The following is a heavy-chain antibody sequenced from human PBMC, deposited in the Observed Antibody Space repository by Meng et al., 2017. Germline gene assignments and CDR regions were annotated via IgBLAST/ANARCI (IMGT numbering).Heavy chain of an antibody. Sequence: ASVKVSCKASGYTFTSYGISWVRQAPGQGLEWMGWISAYNGNTNYAQKLQGRVTMTTDTSTSTAYMELRSLRSEDTAVYYCARDNKKTYYYDSSLDYWGQGTLVTVSS. CDR1: GYTFTSYG. CDR2: ISAYNGNT. D-gene: IGHD3-22*01. CDR3: ARDNKKTYYYDSSLDY. V-gene: IGHV1-18*01. J-gene: IGHJ4*02.